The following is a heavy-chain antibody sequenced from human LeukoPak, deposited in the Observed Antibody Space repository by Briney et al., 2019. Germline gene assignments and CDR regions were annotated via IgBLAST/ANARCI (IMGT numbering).Heavy chain of an antibody. CDR2: ISSSSSTI. J-gene: IGHJ4*02. V-gene: IGHV3-48*01. CDR3: ARGNGERYYGSGSYYSPFDY. CDR1: GFTFSSYS. Sequence: GGPLRLSCAASGFTFSSYSMNWVRQAPGKGLEWVSYISSSSSTIYYADSVKGRFTISRDNAKNSLCLQMNSLRAEDTAVYYCARGNGERYYGSGSYYSPFDYWGQGTLVTVSS. D-gene: IGHD3-10*01.